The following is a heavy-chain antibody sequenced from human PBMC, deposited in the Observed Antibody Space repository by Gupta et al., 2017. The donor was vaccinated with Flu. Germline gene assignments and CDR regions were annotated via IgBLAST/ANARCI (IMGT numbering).Heavy chain of an antibody. Sequence: QLQLQECGPGLVKPSETLSLTCTVSGASSSNRDFYWACIRQPPGKGLEWIGGIHHSGRTYYNPSLKSRVTMSVDTPKYQFSLKLSSVTATDTAVYYCAARRKDLNWFDPWGQGTLVTVSS. CDR3: AARRKDLNWFDP. D-gene: IGHD1-14*01. V-gene: IGHV4-39*01. J-gene: IGHJ5*02. CDR1: GASSSNRDFY. CDR2: IHHSGRT.